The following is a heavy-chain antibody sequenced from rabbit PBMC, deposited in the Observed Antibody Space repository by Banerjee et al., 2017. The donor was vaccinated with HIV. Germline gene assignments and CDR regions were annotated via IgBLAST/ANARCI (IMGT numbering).Heavy chain of an antibody. CDR1: GFSFSSDYW. J-gene: IGHJ4*01. V-gene: IGHV1S40*01. CDR2: IDTASSGTT. D-gene: IGHD2-1*01. Sequence: QSLEESGGDLVKPGASLTLTCTASGFSFSSDYWICWVRQAPGKGLEWIACIDTASSGTTYYASWAKGRFTVSKTSSTTVTLQMTSLTPANTATYFCARVWATMTIFVSYYYFNLWGPGTLVTVS. CDR3: ARVWATMTIFVSYYYFNL.